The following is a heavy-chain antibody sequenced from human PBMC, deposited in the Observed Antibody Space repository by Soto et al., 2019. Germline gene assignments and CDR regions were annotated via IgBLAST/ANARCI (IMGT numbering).Heavy chain of an antibody. CDR3: AREGLGIGDF. CDR1: GFTFSSYW. D-gene: IGHD1-26*01. Sequence: EVQLVESGGGLVQPGGSLRLSCAASGFTFSSYWMHWVRQAPGKGLVWVSCINSDGSSTRYADSVKGRFTTSRDNAKNTLYLQMNSLRAEDTAVYYCAREGLGIGDFWGQGTLVTVSS. J-gene: IGHJ4*02. V-gene: IGHV3-74*01. CDR2: INSDGSST.